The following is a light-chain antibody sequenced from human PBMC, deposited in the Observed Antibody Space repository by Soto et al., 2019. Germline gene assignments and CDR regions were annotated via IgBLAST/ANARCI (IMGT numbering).Light chain of an antibody. CDR3: QQSYSTPIT. Sequence: QMIQRPSSLCASDGDRVTITCRASQSISSYLNWYQQKPGKAPKLLIYAASSLQSGVPSRFSGSGSGTDFTLTISSLQPEDFATYYCQQSYSTPITFGGRSIVDVK. V-gene: IGKV1-39*01. CDR2: AAS. J-gene: IGKJ4*01. CDR1: QSISSY.